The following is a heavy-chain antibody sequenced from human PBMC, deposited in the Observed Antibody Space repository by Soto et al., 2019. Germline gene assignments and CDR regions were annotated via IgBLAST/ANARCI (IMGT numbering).Heavy chain of an antibody. J-gene: IGHJ4*02. CDR1: GFTFSNAW. Sequence: PGGSLRLSCAASGFTFSNAWMHWVRQAPGEGLEWLSRITAAGTSTSSAGSVKGRFTISRDNAKNTLYLQMNSLRAEDTAMYYCARGDPTYFDYWGQGILVTVSS. D-gene: IGHD1-26*01. V-gene: IGHV3-74*01. CDR3: ARGDPTYFDY. CDR2: ITAAGTST.